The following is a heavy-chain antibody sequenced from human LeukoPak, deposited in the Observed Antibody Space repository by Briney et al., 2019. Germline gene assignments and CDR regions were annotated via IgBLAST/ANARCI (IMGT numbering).Heavy chain of an antibody. J-gene: IGHJ4*02. CDR2: IYYSGST. CDR3: ARATPDSSSWTPVVDY. V-gene: IGHV4-61*10. Sequence: PSQTLSLTCTVSGGSISSGSYYWSWIRQPAGKGLEWIGYIYYSGSTNYNPSLKSRVTMSVDTSKNQFSLKLYSVTAADTAVYYCARATPDSSSWTPVVDYWGQGILVTVSS. CDR1: GGSISSGSYY. D-gene: IGHD6-13*01.